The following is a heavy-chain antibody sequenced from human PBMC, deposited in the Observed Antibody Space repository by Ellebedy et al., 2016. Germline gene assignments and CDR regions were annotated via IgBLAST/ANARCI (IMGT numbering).Heavy chain of an antibody. D-gene: IGHD6-6*01. CDR1: GFVFSGSA. Sequence: GESLKISCAGSGFVFSGSAMQWVRQAPGKGLEWVSAISGSGDSTYYADSVKGRFTISRDNFKNTLYLQMNSLRAEDTAVYYCVKGVYRSSPDDYWGQGTLVTVSS. J-gene: IGHJ4*02. CDR2: ISGSGDST. CDR3: VKGVYRSSPDDY. V-gene: IGHV3-23*01.